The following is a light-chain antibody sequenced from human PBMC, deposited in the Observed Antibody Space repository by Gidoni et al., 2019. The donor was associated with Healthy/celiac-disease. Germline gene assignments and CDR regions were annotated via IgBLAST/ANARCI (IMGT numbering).Light chain of an antibody. CDR3: QQDYSSPRT. Sequence: DIQQNQPPSLLSASVGDRVTLTCRASQSISSYLNWYQQKPGKAPKLLIYAASSLQSGVPSRFSGSGSGTDFTLTISSLQPEDFATYYCQQDYSSPRTFGEGTKVEIK. CDR2: AAS. CDR1: QSISSY. V-gene: IGKV1-39*01. J-gene: IGKJ1*01.